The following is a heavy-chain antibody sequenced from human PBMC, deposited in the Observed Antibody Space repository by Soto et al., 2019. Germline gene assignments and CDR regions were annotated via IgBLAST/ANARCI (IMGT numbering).Heavy chain of an antibody. CDR2: TIPVFNTA. Sequence: QVQPEQSGAEVRKPGSSVKISCKASGGTLSDHGVSWLRQAPGQGLEWVGGTIPVFNTAKYAPKFQDRVTIAADKSTNIAYMELGSLRTDDTAFYYCARGVYGSRNYYTGPSAFDIWGQGTLVIVSS. J-gene: IGHJ3*02. CDR1: GGTLSDHG. D-gene: IGHD3-10*01. V-gene: IGHV1-69*06. CDR3: ARGVYGSRNYYTGPSAFDI.